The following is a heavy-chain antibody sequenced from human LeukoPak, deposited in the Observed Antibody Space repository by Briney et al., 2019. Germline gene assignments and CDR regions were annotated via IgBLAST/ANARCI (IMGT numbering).Heavy chain of an antibody. Sequence: GGSLRLSCAASGFTFSSYAMSWVRQAPGKGLEWVSAISGSGGSTYYADSVKGRFTISRDNSKNALYLQMNSLRAEDTAVYYCAKGQKNPRGNRVATLDYWGQGTLVTASS. J-gene: IGHJ4*02. D-gene: IGHD3-10*01. CDR2: ISGSGGST. V-gene: IGHV3-23*01. CDR1: GFTFSSYA. CDR3: AKGQKNPRGNRVATLDY.